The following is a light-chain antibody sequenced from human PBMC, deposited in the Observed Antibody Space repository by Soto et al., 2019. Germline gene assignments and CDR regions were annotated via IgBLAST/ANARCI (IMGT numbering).Light chain of an antibody. J-gene: IGLJ1*01. CDR2: EVN. Sequence: QSVLTQPPSASGSPGQSGDISCTGTSRDVGGYNYVSWYQQHPGKAPKLMIYEVNKRPSGVPDRFSGSKSGNTASLTVSGLQAEDEADYYCSSYAGSSNVFGTGTKV. CDR3: SSYAGSSNV. CDR1: SRDVGGYNY. V-gene: IGLV2-8*01.